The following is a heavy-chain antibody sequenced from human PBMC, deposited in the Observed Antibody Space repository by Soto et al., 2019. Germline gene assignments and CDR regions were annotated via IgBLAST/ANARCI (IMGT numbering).Heavy chain of an antibody. J-gene: IGHJ5*02. Sequence: PGESLKISCKASGYSFSNYWIGWVRQMPGKGPEWMTIINPADSDTRYSPSFRGQVTISADKSISTAYLQWSSLETSDTAMYYCARHNRYSSTWFEGWFDPWGQGTLVTVSS. CDR3: ARHNRYSSTWFEGWFDP. D-gene: IGHD6-13*01. V-gene: IGHV5-51*01. CDR2: INPADSDT. CDR1: GYSFSNYW.